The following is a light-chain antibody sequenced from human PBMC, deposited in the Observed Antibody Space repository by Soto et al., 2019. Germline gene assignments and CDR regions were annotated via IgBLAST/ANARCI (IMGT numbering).Light chain of an antibody. J-gene: IGKJ4*01. Sequence: DIQMTQPPSSLSASVGDRVTITCRASQGISSYLAWFQQKPGRAPKLLVYAASTLQSGVPSRFSGSGSGTEFTLTISSLQPEDFATYYCQQRKDYPLTFGGGTKVDIK. CDR1: QGISSY. CDR3: QQRKDYPLT. CDR2: AAS. V-gene: IGKV1-9*01.